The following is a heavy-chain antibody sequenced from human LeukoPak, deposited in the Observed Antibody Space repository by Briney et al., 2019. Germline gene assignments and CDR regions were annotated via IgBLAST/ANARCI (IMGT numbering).Heavy chain of an antibody. D-gene: IGHD6-13*01. CDR3: ARGRIAAAGGGWFDP. J-gene: IGHJ5*02. CDR1: GGSFSGYY. V-gene: IGHV4-34*01. CDR2: IHHSGST. Sequence: SETLSLTCTVYGGSFSGYYWSWIRQPPGKGLEWIGEIHHSGSTNYNPSLKSRVTISLDTSNNQFSLKLRSVTAADTAVYYCARGRIAAAGGGWFDPWGQGTLVTVSS.